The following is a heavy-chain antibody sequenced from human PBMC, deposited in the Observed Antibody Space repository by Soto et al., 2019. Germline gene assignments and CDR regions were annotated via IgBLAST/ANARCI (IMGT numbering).Heavy chain of an antibody. D-gene: IGHD2-8*01. J-gene: IGHJ4*02. CDR1: GFTFSDYY. Sequence: GGSLRLSCAASGFTFSDYYMSWIRQAPGKGLEWVSYISSSSSYTNYADSVKGRFTISRDNAKNSLYLQMNSLRAEDTAVYYCARDSRYCTNGVCLDFDYWGQGTLVTVSS. CDR3: ARDSRYCTNGVCLDFDY. CDR2: ISSSSSYT. V-gene: IGHV3-11*06.